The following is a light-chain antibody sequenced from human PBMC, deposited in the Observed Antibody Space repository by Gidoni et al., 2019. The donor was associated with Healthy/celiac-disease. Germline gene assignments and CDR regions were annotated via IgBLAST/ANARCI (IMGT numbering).Light chain of an antibody. V-gene: IGLV2-14*01. J-gene: IGLJ3*02. CDR3: SSYTSSSTLL. CDR2: DVS. Sequence: QSALTQPASVSGSPGQSITISCTGTSSDDGGYNYVSWYQQHPGKAHKLMIYDVSKRPSGVSNRFSGSKSGNTASLTISGLQAEDEADYYCSSYTSSSTLLFGGGTKLTVL. CDR1: SSDDGGYNY.